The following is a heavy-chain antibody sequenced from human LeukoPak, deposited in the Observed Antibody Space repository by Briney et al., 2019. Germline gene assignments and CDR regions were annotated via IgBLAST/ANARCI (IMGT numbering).Heavy chain of an antibody. J-gene: IGHJ5*02. Sequence: ASVKVSCKAAGYTFTSHGFIWLRQAPGQGLEWMGRINPNSGGTNYAQKFQGRVTMTRDTSISTAYMELSRLRSDDTAVYYCARSFEGHCSGGSCSLHNWFDPWGQGTLVTVSS. V-gene: IGHV1-2*06. CDR3: ARSFEGHCSGGSCSLHNWFDP. CDR2: INPNSGGT. D-gene: IGHD2-15*01. CDR1: GYTFTSHG.